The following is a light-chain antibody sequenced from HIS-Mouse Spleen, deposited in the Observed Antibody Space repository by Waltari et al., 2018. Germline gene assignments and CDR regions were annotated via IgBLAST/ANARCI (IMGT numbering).Light chain of an antibody. J-gene: IGLJ3*02. CDR1: SSDVGRYTY. V-gene: IGLV2-14*03. CDR3: SSYTSSSTRV. CDR2: DVS. Sequence: QSALTQPASVSGSPGQSITISCTGTSSDVGRYTYFSWYQHHPGKAPKLMIYDVSNRPSGVSNRFSGSKSGNTASLTISGLQAEDEADYYCSSYTSSSTRVFGGGTKLTVL.